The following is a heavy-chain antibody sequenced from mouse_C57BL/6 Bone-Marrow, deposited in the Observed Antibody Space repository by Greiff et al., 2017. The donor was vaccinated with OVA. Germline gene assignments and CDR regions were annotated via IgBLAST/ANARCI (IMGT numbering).Heavy chain of an antibody. J-gene: IGHJ3*01. CDR3: ARERGDGFAY. CDR1: GFTFSSYA. Sequence: DVKLVESGGGLVKPGGSLKLSCAASGFTFSSYAMSWVRQTPDKRLEWVATISDGGSYTYYPDNVKGRFTISRDNAKNNLYLPMSHLKSEDTAMYYCARERGDGFAYWGQGPLVTVSA. CDR2: ISDGGSYT. V-gene: IGHV5-4*01.